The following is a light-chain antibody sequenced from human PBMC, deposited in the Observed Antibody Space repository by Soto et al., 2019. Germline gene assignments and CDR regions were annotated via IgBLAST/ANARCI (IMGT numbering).Light chain of an antibody. CDR2: FNT. V-gene: IGLV1-40*01. Sequence: QSVVTQPPSVSGAPGQRITICCSGNNSNIGADSDIQWYQQFPGIAPKLLIYFNTHRPSGVPDRISGSKSATSASLAITGLQAEDEADYYCQSYDTSLNVLMFGLGTKLTVL. CDR1: NSNIGADSD. CDR3: QSYDTSLNVLM. J-gene: IGLJ3*02.